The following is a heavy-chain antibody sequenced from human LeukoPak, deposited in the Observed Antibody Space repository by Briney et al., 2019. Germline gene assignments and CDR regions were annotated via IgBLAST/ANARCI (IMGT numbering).Heavy chain of an antibody. V-gene: IGHV1-3*01. Sequence: GASVKVSCKASGYNFTSYAMHWVRQAPGQRLEWMGWINAGNGNTKYSQKFQGRVTITRDTSASTAYMELSSLRSEDTAVYYCAREAWHNWNDLDYWGQGTLVTVSS. CDR1: GYNFTSYA. CDR2: INAGNGNT. CDR3: AREAWHNWNDLDY. J-gene: IGHJ4*02. D-gene: IGHD1-1*01.